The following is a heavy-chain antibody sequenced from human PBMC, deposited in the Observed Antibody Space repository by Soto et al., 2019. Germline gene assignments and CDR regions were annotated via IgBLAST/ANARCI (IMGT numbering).Heavy chain of an antibody. J-gene: IGHJ5*02. CDR2: IIPIFGTA. CDR1: GYTFTSYG. Sequence: SVKVSCKASGYTFTSYGISWVRQAPGQGLAWMGGIIPIFGTANYAQKFQGRVTITADESTSTAYMELSSLRSEDTAVYYCARASWFDPWGQGTLVTVSS. V-gene: IGHV1-69*13. CDR3: ARASWFDP.